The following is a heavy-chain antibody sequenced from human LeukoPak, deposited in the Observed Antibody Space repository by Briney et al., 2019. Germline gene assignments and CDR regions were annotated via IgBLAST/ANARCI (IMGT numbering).Heavy chain of an antibody. D-gene: IGHD3-10*01. J-gene: IGHJ5*02. CDR2: IKQDGSEK. Sequence: GGCLRLSCAPSGFTLCIYWMSWVRQAPGKGREWVANIKQDGSEKYYVDSVKGRFTISRDNAKNSLYLQMNSLRGKDTAVYDCVSDISGSGSYSSSGQGTLVTASS. CDR3: VSDISGSGSYSS. CDR1: GFTLCIYW. V-gene: IGHV3-7*01.